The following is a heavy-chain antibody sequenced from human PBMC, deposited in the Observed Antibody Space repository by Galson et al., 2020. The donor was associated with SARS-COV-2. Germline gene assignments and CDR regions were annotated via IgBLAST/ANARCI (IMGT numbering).Heavy chain of an antibody. J-gene: IGHJ4*02. CDR3: VKGGSGYYYDSRCFDY. D-gene: IGHD3-22*01. V-gene: IGHV3-64D*08. Sequence: GGSLRLSCSASGFTFSSYAMHWVRQAPGKGLEYVSAISSNGGSTYYADSVKGRFTISRDNSKNTLYLQMSSLRAEDTAVYYCVKGGSGYYYDSRCFDYWGQGTLVTVSS. CDR1: GFTFSSYA. CDR2: ISSNGGST.